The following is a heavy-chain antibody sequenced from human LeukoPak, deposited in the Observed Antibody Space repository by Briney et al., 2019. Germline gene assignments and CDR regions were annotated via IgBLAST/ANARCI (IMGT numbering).Heavy chain of an antibody. CDR2: IKSKTDGGTT. Sequence: GGSLRLSCAASGFTFSNAWMSWVRQAPGKGLEWVGRIKSKTDGGTTDYAAPVKGRFTISRDDSKNTLYLQMNSLKTEDTAVYYCARVYLPSGYFDYWGQGTLVTVSS. V-gene: IGHV3-15*01. CDR3: ARVYLPSGYFDY. J-gene: IGHJ4*02. D-gene: IGHD2-2*02. CDR1: GFTFSNAW.